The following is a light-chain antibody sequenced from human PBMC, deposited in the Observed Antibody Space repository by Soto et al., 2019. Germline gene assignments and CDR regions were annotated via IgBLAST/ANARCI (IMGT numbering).Light chain of an antibody. V-gene: IGLV2-11*01. J-gene: IGLJ2*01. CDR1: SSDVGTYNY. CDR3: CSYAGSYILL. Sequence: QSALTQPRSVSGSPKQSVTLSCTGTSSDVGTYNYVSWFQQHPGKAPKLMISDVSKRPSGVPDRFSGSKSGNTASLTISGLQAEDEADYYCCSYAGSYILLFGGGTKLTVL. CDR2: DVS.